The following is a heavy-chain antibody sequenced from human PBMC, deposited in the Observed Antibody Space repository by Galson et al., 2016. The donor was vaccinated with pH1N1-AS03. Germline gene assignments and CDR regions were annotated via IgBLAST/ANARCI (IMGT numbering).Heavy chain of an antibody. CDR3: ASVSVSGGTYYYGMDV. CDR2: ISHDGRNK. Sequence: SLRLSCAASGVIVSTYAMHWVRQAPGKGLEWLAVISHDGRNKYYADSVKGRITISRDNSKNTLFVQMDSLRVEDTAVYYCASVSVSGGTYYYGMDVWGQGTTVTVSS. J-gene: IGHJ6*02. V-gene: IGHV3-30*01. D-gene: IGHD6-13*01. CDR1: GVIVSTYA.